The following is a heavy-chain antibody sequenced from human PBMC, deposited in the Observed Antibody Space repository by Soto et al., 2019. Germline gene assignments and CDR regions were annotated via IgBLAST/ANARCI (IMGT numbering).Heavy chain of an antibody. CDR3: ARVWESGIVVARIFDY. V-gene: IGHV3-74*01. Sequence: GCLRLSCAASGFTFSSYWMHWVRQAPGRGLVWVSRINSDGSSRSYADSVKGRFTISRDNAKNTLYLQMNSLRAEDTAVYYCARVWESGIVVARIFDYWGQGTLVTVSS. J-gene: IGHJ4*02. CDR1: GFTFSSYW. CDR2: INSDGSSR. D-gene: IGHD3-22*01.